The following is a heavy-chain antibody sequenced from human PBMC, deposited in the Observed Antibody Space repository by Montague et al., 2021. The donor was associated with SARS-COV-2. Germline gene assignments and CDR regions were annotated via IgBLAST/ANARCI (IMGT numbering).Heavy chain of an antibody. CDR1: GDSFSHYY. CDR2: ITNNGDT. CDR3: ARAPPDYGFDS. Sequence: SETLSLTCAVSGDSFSHYYWGWIRQPPGRGLEWIGHITNNGDTRYSPSLKSRVTISTDTSKNQFSLMLASVTAADTAVYFCARAPPDYGFDSWGQGTLVTVSS. V-gene: IGHV4-59*01. J-gene: IGHJ4*02. D-gene: IGHD3-16*01.